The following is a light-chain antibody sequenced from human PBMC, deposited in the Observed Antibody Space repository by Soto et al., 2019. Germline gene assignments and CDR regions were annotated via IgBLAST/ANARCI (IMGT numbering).Light chain of an antibody. CDR1: SSDVGRYNY. Sequence: QSVLTQPPSASGSPGQSVTISCTGTSSDVGRYNYVSWYQHHPGKAPKLLIYEVSKRPSGVPDRFSGSKSADTASLIVSGLQADDEADYYCSSYGGSSNFVFGGGTKLTVL. CDR2: EVS. V-gene: IGLV2-8*01. CDR3: SSYGGSSNFV. J-gene: IGLJ2*01.